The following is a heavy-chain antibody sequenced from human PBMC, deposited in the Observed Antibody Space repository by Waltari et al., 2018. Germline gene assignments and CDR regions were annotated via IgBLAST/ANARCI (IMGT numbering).Heavy chain of an antibody. V-gene: IGHV4-39*07. CDR1: GGSITPSGYY. CDR3: ARHHLTNWFDA. Sequence: QLQLQESGPGLVKPSETLSLTCTVSGGSITPSGYYWGLIRQAPGKGLEWIGSINYSGSTYYNPSPKSRVTISVDTSKNQFYLKLASVTAADAAVYYCARHHLTNWFDAWGQGALVTVSS. J-gene: IGHJ5*02. CDR2: INYSGST.